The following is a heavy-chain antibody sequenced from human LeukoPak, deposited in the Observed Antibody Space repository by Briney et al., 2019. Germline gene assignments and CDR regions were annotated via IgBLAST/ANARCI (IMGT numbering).Heavy chain of an antibody. V-gene: IGHV1-2*02. J-gene: IGHJ6*02. CDR3: ARLAPDYDILPAADYYYYGMDV. D-gene: IGHD3-9*01. CDR1: GYTFTGYY. Sequence: ASVKVSCKASGYTFTGYYIHWVRQAPGQGLEWMGWINPNSGGTNYAQKFQGRVTMTRDTSISTAYMELSRLRSDDTAVYYCARLAPDYDILPAADYYYYGMDVWGQGTTVTVSS. CDR2: INPNSGGT.